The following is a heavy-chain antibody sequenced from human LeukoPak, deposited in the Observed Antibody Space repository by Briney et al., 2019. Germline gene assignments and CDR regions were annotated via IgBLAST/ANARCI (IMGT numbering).Heavy chain of an antibody. CDR1: GFTFSGYG. D-gene: IGHD2-2*02. Sequence: GGSLRLSCAASGFTFSGYGMHWVRQAPGKGLEWVAFIRYDGSNKYYADSVKGRFTISRDNSKNTLYLQMNSLRAEDTAVYYCAKPTFYMAPPQYYYYYYMDVWGKGTTVTISS. V-gene: IGHV3-30*02. CDR3: AKPTFYMAPPQYYYYYYMDV. CDR2: IRYDGSNK. J-gene: IGHJ6*03.